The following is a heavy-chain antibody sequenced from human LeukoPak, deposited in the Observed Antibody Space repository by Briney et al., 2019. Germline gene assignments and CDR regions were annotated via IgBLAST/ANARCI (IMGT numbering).Heavy chain of an antibody. CDR3: ARVMGRYCSSTSCYVDY. CDR2: INWNGGST. V-gene: IGHV3-20*04. CDR1: GFTFYDYG. Sequence: PGGSLRLSCAASGFTFYDYGMSWVRQAPGKGLEWVSGINWNGGSTGYADSVKGRFTISRDNSKNTLYLQMNSLRAEDTAVYYCARVMGRYCSSTSCYVDYWGQGTLVTVSS. D-gene: IGHD2-2*01. J-gene: IGHJ4*02.